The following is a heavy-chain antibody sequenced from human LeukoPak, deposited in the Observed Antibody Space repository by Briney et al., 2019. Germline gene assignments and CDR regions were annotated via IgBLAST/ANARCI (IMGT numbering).Heavy chain of an antibody. CDR2: IWYDGSNK. CDR3: TKGDSGWYPIDF. Sequence: GGYLRLSCAASGFTFSSYGMHWVRQAPGKGLEWVAVIWYDGSNKYYADSVKGRFTISRDNSKNTLYLQKNSLRAEDTAVYYCTKGDSGWYPIDFWGQGALVSVPS. CDR1: GFTFSSYG. D-gene: IGHD6-19*01. J-gene: IGHJ4*02. V-gene: IGHV3-33*06.